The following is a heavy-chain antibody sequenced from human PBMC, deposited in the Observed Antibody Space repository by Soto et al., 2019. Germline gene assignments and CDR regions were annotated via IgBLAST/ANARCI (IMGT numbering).Heavy chain of an antibody. V-gene: IGHV3-30*18. CDR3: AKDPRIAATGPTSVRYYYYMDV. D-gene: IGHD6-13*01. Sequence: GGSLRLSCAASGFTFSSYGMHWVRQAPGKGLEWVAVISYDGSNKYYADSVKGRFTISRDNSKNTLYLQMNSLRAEDTAMYYCAKDPRIAATGPTSVRYYYYMDVWGTGTTVTVSS. J-gene: IGHJ6*03. CDR2: ISYDGSNK. CDR1: GFTFSSYG.